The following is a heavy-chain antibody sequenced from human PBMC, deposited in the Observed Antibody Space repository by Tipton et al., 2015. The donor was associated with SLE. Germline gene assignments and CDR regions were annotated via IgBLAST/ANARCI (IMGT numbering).Heavy chain of an antibody. CDR2: IYYSGST. Sequence: TLSLTCTVSGGSISSSSYYWGWIRQPPGKGLEWIGSIYYSGSTYYNPSLKSRVTISVDTSKNQFSLKLSSVTAADTAVYYCARDTDYGGNYFDYWGQGTLVTVSS. J-gene: IGHJ4*02. CDR3: ARDTDYGGNYFDY. D-gene: IGHD4-23*01. CDR1: GGSISSSSYY. V-gene: IGHV4-39*07.